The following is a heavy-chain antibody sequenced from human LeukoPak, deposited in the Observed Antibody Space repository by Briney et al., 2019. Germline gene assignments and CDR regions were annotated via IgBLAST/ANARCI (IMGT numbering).Heavy chain of an antibody. D-gene: IGHD6-19*01. CDR3: ARGHRTEYTSGWYDFSDY. V-gene: IGHV3-74*01. CDR2: INSDGSST. J-gene: IGHJ4*02. CDR1: GFTFSSYW. Sequence: PGGSLRLSCAASGFTFSSYWMHWVRQAPGKGLVWVSRINSDGSSTSYADSVKGRFTISRDNAKNTLYLQINSLRAEDTAVYYCARGHRTEYTSGWYDFSDYWGQGTLVTVSS.